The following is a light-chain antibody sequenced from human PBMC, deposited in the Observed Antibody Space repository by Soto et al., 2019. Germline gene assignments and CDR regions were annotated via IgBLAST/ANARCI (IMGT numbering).Light chain of an antibody. CDR3: SSYTSSSTLL. V-gene: IGLV2-14*01. CDR1: SSDVGGYNY. Sequence: QSALTQPASVSGSPGQSITISCTGTSSDVGGYNYVSWYQQHPGKAPKLMIYDVSNRPSGVSNRFSGSKSGNTASLTISGLQADDEADYYCSSYTSSSTLLFCGGTKLTVL. CDR2: DVS. J-gene: IGLJ2*01.